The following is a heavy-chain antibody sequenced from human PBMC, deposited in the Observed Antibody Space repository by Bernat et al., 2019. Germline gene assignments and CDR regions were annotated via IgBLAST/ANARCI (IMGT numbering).Heavy chain of an antibody. J-gene: IGHJ4*02. CDR2: ISYDGSNK. Sequence: QVQLVESGGGVVQPGRSLRLSCAASGFTFSSYGMHWVRQAPGKGLEWVAVISYDGSNKYYADSVKGRFTISRDKSKNTLYLQMNSLRAEDTAVYYCAKERWLQLYYFDYWGQGTLVTVSS. V-gene: IGHV3-30*18. CDR3: AKERWLQLYYFDY. CDR1: GFTFSSYG. D-gene: IGHD5-24*01.